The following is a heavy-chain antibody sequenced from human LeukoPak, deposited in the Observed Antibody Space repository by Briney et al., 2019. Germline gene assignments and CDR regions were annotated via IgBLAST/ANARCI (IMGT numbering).Heavy chain of an antibody. D-gene: IGHD1-26*01. Sequence: GRSLRLSCAASGFTFDDYAMHWVRQAPGKGLEWVSGISWNSGSIGYADSVKGRFTISRDNAKNSLYLQMNSLGAEDTALYYCGKDSDLGVGATANAFDIWGQGTMVTVSS. J-gene: IGHJ3*02. CDR2: ISWNSGSI. CDR3: GKDSDLGVGATANAFDI. CDR1: GFTFDDYA. V-gene: IGHV3-9*01.